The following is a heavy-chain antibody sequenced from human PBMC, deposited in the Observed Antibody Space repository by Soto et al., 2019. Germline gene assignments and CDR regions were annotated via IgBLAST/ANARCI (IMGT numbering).Heavy chain of an antibody. CDR2: INYDGSEK. CDR3: ARRGFYYHHMDV. CDR1: GFTSSSYW. D-gene: IGHD3-10*01. Sequence: EVQLVESGGGLVQPGGSLRLSCAASGFTSSSYWMTWVRQAPGKGLEWVANINYDGSEKNYVDSVKGRFTISRDNAKNSLWLQMNRLGVDDTAVYYCARRGFYYHHMDVWGKGTTVTVSS. J-gene: IGHJ6*03. V-gene: IGHV3-7*01.